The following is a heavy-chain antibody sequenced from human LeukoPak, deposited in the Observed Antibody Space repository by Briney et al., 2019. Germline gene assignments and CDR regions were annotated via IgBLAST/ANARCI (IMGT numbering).Heavy chain of an antibody. J-gene: IGHJ4*02. Sequence: PGGSLRLSCAASGFTFSSYSMNWVRQAPGKGLEWVSSISSSSSYIYYADSVKGRFTISRDNAKNSLYLQMNSLRAEDTAVYYCASPGVQLERRMHGYFGYWGQGTLVTVSS. V-gene: IGHV3-21*01. CDR3: ASPGVQLERRMHGYFGY. CDR1: GFTFSSYS. D-gene: IGHD1-1*01. CDR2: ISSSSSYI.